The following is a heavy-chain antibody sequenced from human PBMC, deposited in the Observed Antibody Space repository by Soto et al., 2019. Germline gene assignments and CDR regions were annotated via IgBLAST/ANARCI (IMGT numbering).Heavy chain of an antibody. CDR3: ARHKPLRMDV. Sequence: SETLSLTCTVSGGSISSYYWSWIRQPPGKGLEWIGYIYYSGSTNYNTSLKSRDTISVDTSKNQFSLKLSSVTAADTAGYYCARHKPLRMDVWRKGTTVTVSS. V-gene: IGHV4-59*08. CDR2: IYYSGST. D-gene: IGHD4-17*01. J-gene: IGHJ6*03. CDR1: GGSISSYY.